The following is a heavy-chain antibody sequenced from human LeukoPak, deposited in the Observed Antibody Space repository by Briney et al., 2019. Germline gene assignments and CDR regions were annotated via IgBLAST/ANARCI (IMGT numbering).Heavy chain of an antibody. V-gene: IGHV3-33*01. Sequence: PGGSLRLSCAASGFTFSSYGMHWVRQAPGKGLEWVAVVWYDGSKKYYADSVKGRFTISRDNSKNTVYLQMNSLRVEDTAVYYCAGEEDLRELRGGREFFQYWGQGTLVTVSS. D-gene: IGHD3-10*01. J-gene: IGHJ1*01. CDR2: VWYDGSKK. CDR3: AGEEDLRELRGGREFFQY. CDR1: GFTFSSYG.